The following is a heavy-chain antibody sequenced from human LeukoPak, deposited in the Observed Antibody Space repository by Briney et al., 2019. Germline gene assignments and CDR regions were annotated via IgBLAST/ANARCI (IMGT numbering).Heavy chain of an antibody. D-gene: IGHD3-22*01. V-gene: IGHV3-7*01. CDR3: AKVGSNYDTRGYYYDF. CDR2: INHNGNVN. Sequence: GGSLRLSCAASGFTFSSYWMNWARQAPGKGLEWVASINHNGNVNYYVDSVKGRFTISRDNAKNSLYLQMSNLRAEDTAVYSCAKVGSNYDTRGYYYDFWGQGTLVTVSS. J-gene: IGHJ4*02. CDR1: GFTFSSYW.